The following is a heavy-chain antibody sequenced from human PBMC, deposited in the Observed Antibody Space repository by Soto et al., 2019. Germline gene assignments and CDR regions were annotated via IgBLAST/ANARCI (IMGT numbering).Heavy chain of an antibody. CDR3: AKLGYCSGGTCYLDYYNGLDV. J-gene: IGHJ6*02. CDR1: GFTFNRFA. D-gene: IGHD2-15*01. CDR2: IGASGDNT. Sequence: EVQLLESGGGLVQPGGSLRLSCAASGFTFNRFAMTWVRQAPGKGLEWVSTIGASGDNTFYADSVKGRFTLSRDNSGDTLFLQMNRLRAEDTALYYCAKLGYCSGGTCYLDYYNGLDVWGQGTTVTVSS. V-gene: IGHV3-23*01.